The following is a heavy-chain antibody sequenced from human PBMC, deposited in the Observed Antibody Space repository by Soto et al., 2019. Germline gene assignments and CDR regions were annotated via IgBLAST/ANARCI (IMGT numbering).Heavy chain of an antibody. J-gene: IGHJ4*02. V-gene: IGHV4-34*01. Sequence: SETLSLTCAVYGGSFSGYYWSWIRQPPGKGLEWIGEINHSGSTNYNPSLKSRVTISVDTSKNQFSLKLSSVTAADTAVYYCARAMRYYYDSSGYYYFDYWGQGTLVTVSS. CDR3: ARAMRYYYDSSGYYYFDY. D-gene: IGHD3-22*01. CDR2: INHSGST. CDR1: GGSFSGYY.